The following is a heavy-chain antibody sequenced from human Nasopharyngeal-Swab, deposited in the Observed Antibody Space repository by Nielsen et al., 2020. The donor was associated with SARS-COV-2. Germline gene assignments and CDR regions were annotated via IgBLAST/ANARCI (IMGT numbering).Heavy chain of an antibody. J-gene: IGHJ3*02. D-gene: IGHD5-24*01. CDR1: GYSFTSYW. CDR2: IYPGDSDT. CDR3: ARNMATETDAFDI. V-gene: IGHV5-51*01. Sequence: GESLKISCKGSGYSFTSYWIGWVRQMPGKGLEWMGIIYPGDSDTRYSPSFQGQVTISADKSISTAYLQWSSLKASDTAMYYCARNMATETDAFDIWCQGTMVTVSS.